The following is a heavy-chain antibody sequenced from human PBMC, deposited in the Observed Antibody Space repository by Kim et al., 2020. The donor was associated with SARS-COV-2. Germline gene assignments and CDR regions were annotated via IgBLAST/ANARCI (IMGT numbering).Heavy chain of an antibody. CDR3: ATVMSGYYSDLVYFVH. J-gene: IGHJ4*02. Sequence: ASVKVSCKASGYTFTNFSMHWVRQAPGQGLEWMGGIDPGDGETIYAQKFQGRVTMTEDTSTDTAYMELSSLRSEDTAVYYCATVMSGYYSDLVYFVHWGLNTLLTVSS. D-gene: IGHD3-22*01. CDR1: GYTFTNFS. V-gene: IGHV1-24*01. CDR2: IDPGDGET.